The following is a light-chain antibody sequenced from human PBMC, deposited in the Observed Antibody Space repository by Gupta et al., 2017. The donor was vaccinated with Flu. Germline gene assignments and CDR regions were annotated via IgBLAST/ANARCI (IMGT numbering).Light chain of an antibody. J-gene: IGKJ4*01. CDR3: LQDSNWPPS. CDR1: QSVYSN. Sequence: EIVMTQSPATLSVSPGERATLSCRASQSVYSNLAWYQQKPGQGPRLLIYGAATRATGIPARFSGGGSGTEFTLTVSSLQSEDFAVYFCLQDSNWPPSFGGGTKVEIK. CDR2: GAA. V-gene: IGKV3-15*01.